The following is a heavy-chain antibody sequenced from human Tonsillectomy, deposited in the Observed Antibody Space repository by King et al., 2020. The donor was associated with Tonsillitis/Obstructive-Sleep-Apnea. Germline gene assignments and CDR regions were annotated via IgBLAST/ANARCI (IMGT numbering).Heavy chain of an antibody. Sequence: VQLVESGAEVKKPGASVKVSCKASGYTFTSYDITWVRQAPGQGLEWMGWSGPYDGDTNYAQKLQGRVTMTSDTSTTTAYMELRSLRSDDTAVYYCARDYYDTSGYYHGYFQHWGQGTLVTVSS. D-gene: IGHD3-22*01. V-gene: IGHV1-18*01. J-gene: IGHJ1*01. CDR1: GYTFTSYD. CDR3: ARDYYDTSGYYHGYFQH. CDR2: SGPYDGDT.